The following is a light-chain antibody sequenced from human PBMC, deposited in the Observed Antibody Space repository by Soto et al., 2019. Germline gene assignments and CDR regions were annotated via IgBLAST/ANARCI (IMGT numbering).Light chain of an antibody. Sequence: IVMTQSPATLSVSPGERGTLSCRASQSVSSNLAWYQHRPGQAPRLLFYGASTRAAGIPARFSGGGSGTDLTLTISGLQSEDFAVYYCQQSNKWPYTFGQGTKLEIK. CDR2: GAS. J-gene: IGKJ2*01. CDR1: QSVSSN. CDR3: QQSNKWPYT. V-gene: IGKV3-15*01.